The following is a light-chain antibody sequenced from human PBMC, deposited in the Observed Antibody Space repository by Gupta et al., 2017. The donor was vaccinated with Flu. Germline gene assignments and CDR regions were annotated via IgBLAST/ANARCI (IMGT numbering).Light chain of an antibody. CDR2: GAS. CDR3: QQAGSSPYT. Sequence: IVLTPSPATLSLSPGEGATLSCRARRSVSSSYLAWYQQKPGQAPRLLIYGASSWATGLPDRISGSGSGAXITLTIXMREPEDFAVYCCQQAGSSPYTFGXGTKMEIK. J-gene: IGKJ2*01. CDR1: RSVSSSY. V-gene: IGKV3-20*01.